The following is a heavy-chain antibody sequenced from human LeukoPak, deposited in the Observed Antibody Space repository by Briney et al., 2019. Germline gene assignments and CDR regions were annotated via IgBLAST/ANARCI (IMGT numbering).Heavy chain of an antibody. CDR3: ARGGPIVGAVYDAFDI. CDR2: ISSSSSYI. D-gene: IGHD1-26*01. CDR1: GFTFSRYN. V-gene: IGHV3-21*01. Sequence: PGGSLRLSCAASGFTFSRYNMNWVRQAPGKGLEWVSSISSSSSYIYYADSVKGRFTISRDNAKNSLYLQMNSLRAEDTAVYYCARGGPIVGAVYDAFDIWGQGTMVTVSS. J-gene: IGHJ3*02.